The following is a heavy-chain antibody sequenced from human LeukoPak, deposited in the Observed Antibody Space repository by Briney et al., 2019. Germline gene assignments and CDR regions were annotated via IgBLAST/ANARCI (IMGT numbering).Heavy chain of an antibody. Sequence: ASVKVSCKASGYTFTSYGITWVRQAPGQGLEWMGWISAYDGNTNYAQKLQGRVTMTTDTSTSTAYMELRSLRSDDTAVYYCARDLKRGYSSGRYSWGTGSSNDYWGQGTLVTVSS. CDR1: GYTFTSYG. J-gene: IGHJ4*02. V-gene: IGHV1-18*01. D-gene: IGHD6-19*01. CDR3: ARDLKRGYSSGRYSWGTGSSNDY. CDR2: ISAYDGNT.